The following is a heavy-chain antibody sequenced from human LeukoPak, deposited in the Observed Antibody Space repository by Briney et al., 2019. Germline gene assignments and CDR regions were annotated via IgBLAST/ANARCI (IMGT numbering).Heavy chain of an antibody. V-gene: IGHV4-39*01. J-gene: IGHJ4*02. CDR1: GGSFSGYY. D-gene: IGHD3-22*01. CDR3: TRRWYYDGSGYYDY. CDR2: IYYSGST. Sequence: TSETLSLTCAVYGGSFSGYYWGWIRQPPGKGLEWIGSIYYSGSTYYSPSLKSQVTISVDTSKNRFSLKLSSVTAADTAVYYCTRRWYYDGSGYYDYWGQGTLVTVSS.